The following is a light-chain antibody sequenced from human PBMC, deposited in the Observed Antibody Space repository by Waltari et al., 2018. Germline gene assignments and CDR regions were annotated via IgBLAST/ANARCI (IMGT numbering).Light chain of an antibody. V-gene: IGKV3-20*01. CDR3: QQYGSLPYT. Sequence: EIVLTQSPGTLSLSPGERPTLSCRASQSVSSSYLAWYQQKPGQAPRLLLYGASNRATGIPDRFSGSASGTDFTLTISSLESEDFAVYHCQQYGSLPYTFGQGTKLEIK. J-gene: IGKJ2*01. CDR2: GAS. CDR1: QSVSSSY.